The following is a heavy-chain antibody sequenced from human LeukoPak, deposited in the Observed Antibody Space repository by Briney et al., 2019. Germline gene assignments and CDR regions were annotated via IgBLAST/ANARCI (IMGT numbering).Heavy chain of an antibody. J-gene: IGHJ4*02. V-gene: IGHV4-34*01. D-gene: IGHD2-2*01. Sequence: PSETLSLTCAVYGGSFCGYYWSWIRQPPGKGLEWIGEINHSGSTNYNPSLKSRVTISVDTSKNQFSLKLSSVTAADTAVYYCARGHLVVVPAAILGESFDYWGQGTLVTVSS. CDR1: GGSFCGYY. CDR3: ARGHLVVVPAAILGESFDY. CDR2: INHSGST.